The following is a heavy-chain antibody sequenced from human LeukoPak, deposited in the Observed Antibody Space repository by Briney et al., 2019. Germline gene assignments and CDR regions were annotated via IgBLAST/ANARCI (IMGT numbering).Heavy chain of an antibody. CDR1: GFTFSDYS. CDR3: ARSPVATAVNYWFDP. Sequence: PGGSLRLSCAASGFTFSDYSMNWVRQAPGKGLEWISYIGISSGNTKYADSVKGRFTISRDNSKNTLYLQMDSLRVEDMAVYYCARSPVATAVNYWFDPWGQGTLVTVSS. D-gene: IGHD2-21*01. J-gene: IGHJ5*02. V-gene: IGHV3-48*01. CDR2: IGISSGNT.